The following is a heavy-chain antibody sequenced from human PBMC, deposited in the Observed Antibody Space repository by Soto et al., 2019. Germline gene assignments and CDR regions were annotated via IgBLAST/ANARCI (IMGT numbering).Heavy chain of an antibody. CDR1: GYTFTSYG. CDR2: ISAYNGNT. D-gene: IGHD3-3*01. CDR3: ARELENYDFWSGYPAGRAFDI. J-gene: IGHJ3*02. Sequence: QVQLVQSGAEVKKPGASVKVSCKASGYTFTSYGISWVRQAPGQGLEGMGWISAYNGNTNYAQKLQGRVTMTTDTSTSTAYMELRSLRSDDTAVYYCARELENYDFWSGYPAGRAFDIWGQGTMVTVSS. V-gene: IGHV1-18*01.